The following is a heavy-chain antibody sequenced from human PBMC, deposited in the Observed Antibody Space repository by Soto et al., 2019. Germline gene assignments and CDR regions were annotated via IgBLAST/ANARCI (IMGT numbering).Heavy chain of an antibody. V-gene: IGHV1-18*01. Sequence: QVQLVQSGAEVKKPGASVKVSCKASGYTFTSYGISWVRQAPGQGLEWMGWISAYNGNTNYAQKLQGRVTMTTDTSTSTAYMELRRLRSDDTAVYYCARVPATYYYDSSGYYHDYWGQGTLVTVSS. CDR3: ARVPATYYYDSSGYYHDY. J-gene: IGHJ4*02. CDR1: GYTFTSYG. CDR2: ISAYNGNT. D-gene: IGHD3-22*01.